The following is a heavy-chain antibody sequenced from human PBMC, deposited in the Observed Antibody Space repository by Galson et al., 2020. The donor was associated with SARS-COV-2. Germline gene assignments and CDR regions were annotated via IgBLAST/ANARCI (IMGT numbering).Heavy chain of an antibody. CDR2: IYYSGST. CDR1: GASISSYY. J-gene: IGHJ6*02. CDR3: ARDTRGSYYPYYYGMDV. Sequence: ASETLSLTCTVSGASISSYYWSWIRQPPGKGLEWIGYIYYSGSTNYNPSLKSRVTISVDTSRRQFSLKLSSVTAADTAVYYCARDTRGSYYPYYYGMDVWGQGTTVTVSS. V-gene: IGHV4-59*01. D-gene: IGHD1-26*01.